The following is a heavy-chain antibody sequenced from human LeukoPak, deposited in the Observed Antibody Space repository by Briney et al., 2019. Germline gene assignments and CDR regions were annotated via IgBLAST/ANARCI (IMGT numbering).Heavy chain of an antibody. Sequence: SSETLSLTCTVTGGSISSSSYYWGWIRQPPGKGLEWIGSIYYSGSTYYNPSLKSRVTISVDTSKNQFPLKLSSVTAADTAVYYCARPILGYDSSGYIDYWGQGTLVTVSS. V-gene: IGHV4-39*01. CDR2: IYYSGST. D-gene: IGHD3-22*01. CDR3: ARPILGYDSSGYIDY. CDR1: GGSISSSSYY. J-gene: IGHJ4*02.